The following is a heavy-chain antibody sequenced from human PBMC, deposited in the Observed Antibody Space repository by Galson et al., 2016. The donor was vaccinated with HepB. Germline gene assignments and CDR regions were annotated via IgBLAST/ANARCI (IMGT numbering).Heavy chain of an antibody. CDR3: ASERTTYSRYYYHGMDV. J-gene: IGHJ6*02. V-gene: IGHV3-33*01. CDR2: IWYDGSKN. D-gene: IGHD3-9*01. Sequence: SLRLYCAASGFNCRSYGMHWVRQAPGKGLEWVAVIWYDGSKNFSADSLKGRFTISRDNSKDILYLQINSLRADDTCVYFCASERTTYSRYYYHGMDVWGRGTAVTVSS. CDR1: GFNCRSYG.